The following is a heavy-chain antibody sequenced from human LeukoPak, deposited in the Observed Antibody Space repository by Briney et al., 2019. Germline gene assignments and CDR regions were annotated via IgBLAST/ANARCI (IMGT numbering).Heavy chain of an antibody. J-gene: IGHJ4*02. CDR3: AREDTMIVYNY. CDR1: GGSISSGSYY. CDR2: IYTSGST. Sequence: PSQTLPLTCTVSGGSISSGSYYWSWIRQPAGKGLEWIGRIYTSGSTNYNPSLKSRVTISVDTSKNQFSLKLSSVTAADTAVYYCAREDTMIVYNYWGQGTLVTVSS. V-gene: IGHV4-61*02. D-gene: IGHD3-22*01.